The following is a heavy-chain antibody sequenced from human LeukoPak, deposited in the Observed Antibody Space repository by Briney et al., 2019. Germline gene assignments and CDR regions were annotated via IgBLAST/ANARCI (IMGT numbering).Heavy chain of an antibody. V-gene: IGHV4-39*01. D-gene: IGHD3-22*01. CDR1: GASISSSSYY. CDR2: IYYSGST. J-gene: IGHJ3*02. Sequence: SETLSLTCTVSGASISSSSYYWGWIRQPPGKGLEWIGSIYYSGSTYYNPSLKSRVTISVDTSKNQFSLKLSSVTAADTAVYYCARKSYYDSSGYYSDAFDIWGQGTMVTVSS. CDR3: ARKSYYDSSGYYSDAFDI.